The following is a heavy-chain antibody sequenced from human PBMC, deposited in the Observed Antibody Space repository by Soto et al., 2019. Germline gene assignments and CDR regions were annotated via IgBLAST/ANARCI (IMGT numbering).Heavy chain of an antibody. D-gene: IGHD6-13*01. J-gene: IGHJ4*02. V-gene: IGHV3-23*01. CDR1: GFTFSSYA. Sequence: GGSLRLSCAASGFTFSSYAMSWVRQAPGKGLEWVSAISGSGGSTYYADPVKGRFTISRDNSKNTLYLQMNSLRAEDTAVYYCAKIDSSSLLNDFDYWGQGTLVTVSS. CDR2: ISGSGGST. CDR3: AKIDSSSLLNDFDY.